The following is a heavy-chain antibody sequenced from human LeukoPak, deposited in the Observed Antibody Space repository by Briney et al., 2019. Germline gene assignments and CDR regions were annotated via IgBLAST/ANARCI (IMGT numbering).Heavy chain of an antibody. J-gene: IGHJ4*02. Sequence: SETLSLTCAVSGGSISSGGYSWSWIRQPPGKGLEWIGYSYYSGSTNYNASLKSRVTISVDTSKNQFSLKLSSVTAADTAVYYCARDRYDFWSYRFDYWGQGTLVTVSS. CDR2: SYYSGST. V-gene: IGHV4-30-4*07. CDR1: GGSISSGGYS. CDR3: ARDRYDFWSYRFDY. D-gene: IGHD3-3*01.